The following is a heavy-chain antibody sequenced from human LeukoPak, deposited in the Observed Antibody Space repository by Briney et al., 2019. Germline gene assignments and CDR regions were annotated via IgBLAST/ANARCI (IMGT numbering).Heavy chain of an antibody. J-gene: IGHJ6*03. D-gene: IGHD6-13*01. CDR1: GFRFSSYA. V-gene: IGHV3-30*04. CDR3: AKEGAAGTDYYYYYMDV. CDR2: IWYGGSNK. Sequence: GRSLRLSCAASGFRFSSYAMHWVRQAPGKGLEWVAVIWYGGSNKYYADSVKGRFTISRDNSKNTLYLQMNSLRAEDTAVYYCAKEGAAGTDYYYYYMDVWGKGTTVTVSS.